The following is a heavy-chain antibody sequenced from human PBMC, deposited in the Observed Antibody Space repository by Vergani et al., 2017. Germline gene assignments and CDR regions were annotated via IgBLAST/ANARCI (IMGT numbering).Heavy chain of an antibody. CDR2: INHSGST. Sequence: QVQLQQWGAGLLKPSETLSLTCAVYGGPFSGYYWSWIRQPPGKGLEWIGEINHSGSTNYNPSLKSRVTISVDTSKNQFSLKLSSVTAADTAVYYCARGGRFATTYVYWGQGTLVTVSS. V-gene: IGHV4-34*01. J-gene: IGHJ4*02. CDR1: GGPFSGYY. D-gene: IGHD1-7*01. CDR3: ARGGRFATTYVY.